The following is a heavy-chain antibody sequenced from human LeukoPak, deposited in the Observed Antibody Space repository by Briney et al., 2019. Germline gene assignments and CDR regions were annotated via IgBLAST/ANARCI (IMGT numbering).Heavy chain of an antibody. CDR2: IYYSGTT. Sequence: KASETLSLTCTVSGVSISNYYWNWLRQPPGKGLEWIGYIYYSGTTNYNPSLKSRVSMSADTSKNQFSLKLSSVTAADAAVYYCAWLGLRDDYWGQGTLVTVSS. V-gene: IGHV4-59*08. J-gene: IGHJ4*02. D-gene: IGHD6-19*01. CDR1: GVSISNYY. CDR3: AWLGLRDDY.